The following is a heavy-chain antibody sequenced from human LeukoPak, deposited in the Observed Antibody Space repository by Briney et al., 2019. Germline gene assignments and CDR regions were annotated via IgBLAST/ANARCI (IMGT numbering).Heavy chain of an antibody. CDR1: GGSFSGYY. D-gene: IGHD3-3*01. CDR3: ARGGFLEWLAPFDY. Sequence: SETLSLTCAVYGGSFSGYYWSWIRQPPGKGLEWIGEINHSGSTNYNPSLKSRVTISVDTSKNQFSLKLSSATAADTAVYYCARGGFLEWLAPFDYWGQETLVTASS. J-gene: IGHJ4*02. CDR2: INHSGST. V-gene: IGHV4-34*01.